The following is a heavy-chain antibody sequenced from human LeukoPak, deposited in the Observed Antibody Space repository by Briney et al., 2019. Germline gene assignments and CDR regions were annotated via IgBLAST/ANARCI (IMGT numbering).Heavy chain of an antibody. J-gene: IGHJ3*01. Sequence: SETLSLTCTVSGVSISSYYWSWIRQPPGKGLEWIGYIYTSGGTSYNPSLKSRVTISVDTSKNQFSLKLSSVTAADTALYYCARHEAAVTYDAFDFWGQGTMVTVSS. CDR2: IYTSGGT. V-gene: IGHV4-4*09. CDR1: GVSISSYY. CDR3: ARHEAAVTYDAFDF. D-gene: IGHD4-11*01.